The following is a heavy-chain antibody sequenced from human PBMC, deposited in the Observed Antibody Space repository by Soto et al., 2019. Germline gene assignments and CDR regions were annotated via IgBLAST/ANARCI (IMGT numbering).Heavy chain of an antibody. D-gene: IGHD3-16*02. CDR3: TIRTERYDYVWGSYRSTDY. CDR2: IYYSGST. Sequence: QLQLQESGPGLVKPSETLSLTCTVSGGSIISSSYYWGWIRQPPGKGLEWIGYIYYSGSTYYNPSLKSRVTISVDTSKSQFSLKLSSVTAADTAVYYCTIRTERYDYVWGSYRSTDYWGQGTLVTVSS. J-gene: IGHJ4*02. CDR1: GGSIISSSYY. V-gene: IGHV4-39*07.